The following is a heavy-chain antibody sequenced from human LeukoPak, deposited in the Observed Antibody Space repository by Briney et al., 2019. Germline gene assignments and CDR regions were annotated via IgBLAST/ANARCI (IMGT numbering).Heavy chain of an antibody. V-gene: IGHV4-61*02. CDR2: IYTSGST. Sequence: SQTLSLTCTVSGGSISSGSYYWSWLRQPAGKGLEWIRRIYTSGSTNYNPSLKSRVTISVDTSKNQFSLKLSSVTAADTAVYYCARALRSSGYYLYWGQGTLVTVSS. D-gene: IGHD3-22*01. CDR1: GGSISSGSYY. CDR3: ARALRSSGYYLY. J-gene: IGHJ4*02.